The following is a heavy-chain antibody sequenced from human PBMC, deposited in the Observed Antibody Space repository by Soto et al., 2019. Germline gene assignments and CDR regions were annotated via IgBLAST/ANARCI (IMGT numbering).Heavy chain of an antibody. V-gene: IGHV5-10-1*01. CDR2: IDPSDSYT. Sequence: PGESLKISCKGSGYSFTSYWISWVRQMPGKGLEWMGRIDPSDSYTNYSPSFQGHVTISADKSISTAYLQWSSLKASDTATYYCARVGGYYYHYWGQGTLVTVSS. CDR3: ARVGGYYYHY. J-gene: IGHJ4*02. CDR1: GYSFTSYW. D-gene: IGHD3-22*01.